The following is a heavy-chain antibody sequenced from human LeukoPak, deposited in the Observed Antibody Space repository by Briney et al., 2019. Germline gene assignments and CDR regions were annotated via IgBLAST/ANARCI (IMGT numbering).Heavy chain of an antibody. V-gene: IGHV1-69*13. CDR1: GGTFNSFA. J-gene: IGHJ4*02. CDR2: IIPMFGTA. D-gene: IGHD5-12*01. CDR3: ARGARVATMDFDY. Sequence: GASVKVSCKASGGTFNSFAISWVRQAPGQGLEWTGGIIPMFGTAKYAQKFQGRVSITADESTTTAFMDLSSLRSEDTAVYYCARGARVATMDFDYWGQGTLVTVSS.